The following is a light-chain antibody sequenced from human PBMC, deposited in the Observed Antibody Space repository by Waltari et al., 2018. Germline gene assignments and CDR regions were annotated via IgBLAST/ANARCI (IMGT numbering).Light chain of an antibody. CDR3: SSYISSSTLEL. Sequence: QSALTQPASVSGSPGQSITISCTGTSRDAGGYNYVSWYQQHPGKAPKLIIYDVSNRPSGVSNRFSGSKSGNTASLTISGLQAEDEADYYCSSYISSSTLELFGGGTSLTVL. CDR2: DVS. V-gene: IGLV2-14*03. CDR1: SRDAGGYNY. J-gene: IGLJ2*01.